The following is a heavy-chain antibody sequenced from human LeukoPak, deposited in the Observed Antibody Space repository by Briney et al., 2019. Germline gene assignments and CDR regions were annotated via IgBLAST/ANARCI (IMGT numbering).Heavy chain of an antibody. Sequence: GSVKVSCKVSGYTLTELSMHWVRQAPGKGLEWMGGFDPEDGETIYAQKFQGRVTMTEDTSTDTAYMELSSLRSEDTAVYYCATALNYYYYMDVWGKGTTVTVSS. CDR2: FDPEDGET. CDR3: ATALNYYYYMDV. CDR1: GYTLTELS. V-gene: IGHV1-24*01. J-gene: IGHJ6*03.